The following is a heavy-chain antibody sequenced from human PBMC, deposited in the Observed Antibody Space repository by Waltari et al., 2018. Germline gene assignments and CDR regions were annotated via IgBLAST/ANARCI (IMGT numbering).Heavy chain of an antibody. J-gene: IGHJ4*02. Sequence: EVQLVESGGGLVQPGGSLRLSCAASGFTFSSYWMSWVRQAPGKGCEWVANIKQDGSEKYYVDSVKGRFTISRDNAKNSLYLQMNSLRAEDTAVYYCASLATAAAGTVDYWGQGTLVTVSS. CDR3: ASLATAAAGTVDY. D-gene: IGHD6-13*01. CDR2: IKQDGSEK. V-gene: IGHV3-7*01. CDR1: GFTFSSYW.